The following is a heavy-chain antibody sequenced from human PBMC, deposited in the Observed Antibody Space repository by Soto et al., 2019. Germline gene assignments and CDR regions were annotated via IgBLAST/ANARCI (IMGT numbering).Heavy chain of an antibody. CDR2: IYPGDSDT. V-gene: IGHV5-51*01. CDR3: ARRAVTTIYYYGMDV. D-gene: IGHD4-17*01. J-gene: IGHJ6*02. Sequence: GESLKISCKGSGYSFTSYWIGWVRQMPGKGLEWMGIIYPGDSDTNYSPSFQGHVTISADKSISTAYLQWSSLKASDTAMYYCARRAVTTIYYYGMDVWGQGTTVTVSS. CDR1: GYSFTSYW.